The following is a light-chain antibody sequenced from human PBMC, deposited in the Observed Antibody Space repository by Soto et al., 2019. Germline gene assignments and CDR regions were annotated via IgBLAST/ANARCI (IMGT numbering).Light chain of an antibody. Sequence: QSALTQPRSVSGSPGQSVTISCTGTSSDVGAYNYVSWYQQHPGKAPKLMIYDVTKRPSGVPDRFSGSKSGNTASLTISGLQGEEEADYYCCSYPGTYTLYVFGTGTKVTVL. J-gene: IGLJ1*01. CDR3: CSYPGTYTLYV. CDR2: DVT. V-gene: IGLV2-11*01. CDR1: SSDVGAYNY.